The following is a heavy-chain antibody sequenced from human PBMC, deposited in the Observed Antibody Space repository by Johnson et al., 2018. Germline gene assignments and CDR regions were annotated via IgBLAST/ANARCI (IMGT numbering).Heavy chain of an antibody. J-gene: IGHJ6*02. V-gene: IGHV4-39*01. CDR2: IYYSGST. D-gene: IGHD2-15*01. CDR3: ARQSWVVVVVAATPVGMDV. CDR1: GGSISSSSYY. Sequence: QVQLVESGPGLVKPSETLSLTCTVSGGSISSSSYYWGWIRQPPGKGLEWIGSIYYSGSTYYNPSLKSRVTISVDTSKNQFSLKLSSVTAADTAVYYWARQSWVVVVVAATPVGMDVWGQGITVTVSS.